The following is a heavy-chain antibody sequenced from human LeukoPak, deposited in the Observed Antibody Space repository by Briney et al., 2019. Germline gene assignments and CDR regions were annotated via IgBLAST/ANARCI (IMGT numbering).Heavy chain of an antibody. Sequence: PSETLSLTCAVYGGSFSVYYWTWIRQPPGKGLEWIGEINHSGSTNYNPSLKSRVTILVDTSKNQFSLKVSSVSAADTAVYYCARAGRAARIRFDYWGQGTLVTVSS. J-gene: IGHJ4*02. CDR2: INHSGST. CDR1: GGSFSVYY. D-gene: IGHD6-6*01. V-gene: IGHV4-34*01. CDR3: ARAGRAARIRFDY.